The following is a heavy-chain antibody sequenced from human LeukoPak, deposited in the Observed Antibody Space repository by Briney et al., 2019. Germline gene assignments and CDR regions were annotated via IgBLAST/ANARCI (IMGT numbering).Heavy chain of an antibody. J-gene: IGHJ4*02. Sequence: SQTLSLTCAISGDSFSSNSAAWNWLRQSPSRGLEWLGRTYYRSKWYSEYAVSVRGRITINPDTSKNQFSLHLNSVTPDDTAIYYCARGKEQLILWGQGALVTVSS. CDR2: TYYRSKWYS. V-gene: IGHV6-1*01. CDR1: GDSFSSNSAA. CDR3: ARGKEQLIL. D-gene: IGHD6-6*01.